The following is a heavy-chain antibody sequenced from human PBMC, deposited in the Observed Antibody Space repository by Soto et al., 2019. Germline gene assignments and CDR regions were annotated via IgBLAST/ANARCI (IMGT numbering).Heavy chain of an antibody. V-gene: IGHV4-39*01. CDR3: AMIAAARSSGRPGGY. J-gene: IGHJ4*02. Sequence: LSLTCTVSGGSISSSSYYWGWIRQPPGKGLEWIGSIYYSGSTYYNPSLKSRVTISVDTSKNQFSLKLSSVTAADTAVYYCAMIAAARSSGRPGGYWGQGTLVTVSS. CDR1: GGSISSSSYY. D-gene: IGHD6-13*01. CDR2: IYYSGST.